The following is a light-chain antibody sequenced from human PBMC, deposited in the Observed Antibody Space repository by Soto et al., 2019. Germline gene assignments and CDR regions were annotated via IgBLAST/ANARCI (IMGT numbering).Light chain of an antibody. CDR3: AAWDDSLTGYV. CDR1: SSNIGTNT. V-gene: IGLV1-44*01. CDR2: SGN. Sequence: QAVVTQPPSASGTPGQRVTISCSGSSSNIGTNTVNWYQQLPGSAPKLLIYSGNQRPSGVPDRFSASKSGTSASLAISGLQSGDEADYYCAAWDDSLTGYVFGPGTKLTVL. J-gene: IGLJ1*01.